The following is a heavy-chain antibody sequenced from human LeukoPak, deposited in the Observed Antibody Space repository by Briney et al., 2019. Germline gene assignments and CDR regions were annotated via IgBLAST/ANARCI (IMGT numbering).Heavy chain of an antibody. CDR2: ITTSSTYT. V-gene: IGHV3-21*01. J-gene: IGHJ3*02. D-gene: IGHD6-13*01. CDR3: AREDVAAAGNGDAFDI. CDR1: GFSFSSYN. Sequence: GGSLRLSCEASGFSFSSYNMDWVRQTPGKGLEWISSITTSSTYTFYADSVKGRFTISRDNARNSLYLQMNSLRAEDTVVYYCAREDVAAAGNGDAFDIWGQGTMVTVSS.